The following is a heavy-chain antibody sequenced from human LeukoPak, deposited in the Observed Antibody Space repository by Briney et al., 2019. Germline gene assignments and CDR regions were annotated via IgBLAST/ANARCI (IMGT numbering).Heavy chain of an antibody. V-gene: IGHV3-23*01. CDR2: ISGSGGST. CDR3: AKDNPGGSD. CDR1: GFSVSHNY. J-gene: IGHJ4*02. Sequence: PGGSLRLSCAASGFSVSHNYMSWVRQAPGKGLEWVSAISGSGGSTYYADSVKGRFTISRDNSKNTLYLQMNSLRAEDTAVYYCAKDNPGGSDWGQGTLVTVSS. D-gene: IGHD1-14*01.